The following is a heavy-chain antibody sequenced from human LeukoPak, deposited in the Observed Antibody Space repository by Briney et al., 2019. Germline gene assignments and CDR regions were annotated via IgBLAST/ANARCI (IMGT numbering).Heavy chain of an antibody. CDR1: TFTFSTYY. J-gene: IGHJ4*02. Sequence: GGSLRLSCAASTFTFSTYYMGWVRQAPGKGLEWVANIKQDGSVKYYVDSVKGRFTISRDNSKNTLYLEVISLTAEDTAVYYCAKDDAWLRFGEWSQGTLVTVSS. V-gene: IGHV3-7*03. CDR2: IKQDGSVK. CDR3: AKDDAWLRFGE. D-gene: IGHD3-10*01.